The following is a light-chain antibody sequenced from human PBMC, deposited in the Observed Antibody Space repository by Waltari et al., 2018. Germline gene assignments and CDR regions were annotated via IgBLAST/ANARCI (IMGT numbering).Light chain of an antibody. CDR2: STN. V-gene: IGLV7-43*01. CDR1: TGAVTSGCY. Sequence: QTVVTQEPSLTVSPGGTVTLTCASSTGAVTSGCYQSWFQQKPGQPPRALIYSTNNKHSWTPARFSGSLLGGKAALTLSGVQVEDEAEYYCLLYYGGAQVFGGGTKLTVL. J-gene: IGLJ3*02. CDR3: LLYYGGAQV.